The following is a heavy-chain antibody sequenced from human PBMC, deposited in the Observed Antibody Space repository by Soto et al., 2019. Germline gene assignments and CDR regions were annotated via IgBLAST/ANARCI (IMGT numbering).Heavy chain of an antibody. CDR3: ARGDCSGGSCYWYYYYYGMDV. CDR2: ISYDGSNK. V-gene: IGHV3-30-3*01. D-gene: IGHD2-15*01. J-gene: IGHJ6*02. Sequence: GGSLRLSCAASGFTFSSYAMHWVRQAPGKGLEWVAVISYDGSNKYYADSVKGRFTISRDNSKNTLYLQMNSLRAEDTAVYYCARGDCSGGSCYWYYYYYGMDVRGQGTTVTVSS. CDR1: GFTFSSYA.